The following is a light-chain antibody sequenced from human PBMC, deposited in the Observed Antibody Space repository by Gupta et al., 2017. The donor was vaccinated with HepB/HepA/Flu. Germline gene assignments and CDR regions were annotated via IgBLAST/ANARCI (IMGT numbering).Light chain of an antibody. CDR1: QSISSN. CDR2: GAS. CDR3: QQDNNWPRT. J-gene: IGKJ1*01. V-gene: IGKV3-15*01. Sequence: EIVMTQSPATLSVSPGERATLSCRASQSISSNVAWYQQKPGQAPRLLIYGASIRTTGIPARFSGSGSGTEFTVTISSLQSEDFAIYYCQQDNNWPRTFGQGTKVEI.